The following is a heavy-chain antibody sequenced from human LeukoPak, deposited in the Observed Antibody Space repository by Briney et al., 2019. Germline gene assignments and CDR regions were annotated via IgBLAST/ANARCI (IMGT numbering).Heavy chain of an antibody. CDR2: ITWDGGST. D-gene: IGHD6-19*01. CDR3: ARDPGSKYSNGWQPLDY. V-gene: IGHV3-43*01. CDR1: GFTFDDYT. Sequence: GGSLRLSCAASGFTFDDYTMHWVRQAPGKGLEWVSLITWDGGSTYYADFVKGRFTISRDNSKNSLYLQMSSLRTEDTALYYCARDPGSKYSNGWQPLDYWGQGTLVTVSS. J-gene: IGHJ4*02.